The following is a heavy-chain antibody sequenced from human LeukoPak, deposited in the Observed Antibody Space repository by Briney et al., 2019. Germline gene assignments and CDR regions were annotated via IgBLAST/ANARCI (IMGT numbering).Heavy chain of an antibody. V-gene: IGHV4-59*01. Sequence: SETLSLTCTVSGGSISSYYWSWIRQPPGKGLEWIGYIYYSGSTNYNPSLKSRVTISVDTSKNQFSLKLSSVTAADTAVYYCARAQEHVVVPARYYHMDVWGKGTTVTVSS. CDR2: IYYSGST. CDR3: ARAQEHVVVPARYYHMDV. CDR1: GGSISSYY. J-gene: IGHJ6*03. D-gene: IGHD2-2*01.